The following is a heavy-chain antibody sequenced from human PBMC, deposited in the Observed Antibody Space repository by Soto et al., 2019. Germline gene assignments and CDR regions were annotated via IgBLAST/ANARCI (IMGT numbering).Heavy chain of an antibody. D-gene: IGHD3-10*02. V-gene: IGHV3-30-3*01. CDR3: ARDSVPIDNYYYGMDV. J-gene: IGHJ6*02. CDR2: ISYDGSNK. CDR1: GFTFSSYA. Sequence: GGSLRLSCAASGFTFSSYAMHWVRQAPGKGLEWVAVISYDGSNKYYADSVKGRFTISRDNSKNTLYLQMNSLRAEDTAVYYCARDSVPIDNYYYGMDVWGQGTTVTVSS.